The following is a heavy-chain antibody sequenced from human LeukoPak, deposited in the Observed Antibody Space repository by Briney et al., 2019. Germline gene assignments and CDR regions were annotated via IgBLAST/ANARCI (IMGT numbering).Heavy chain of an antibody. J-gene: IGHJ5*02. CDR2: VDSSGTT. Sequence: PSQTLSLTCTVSGGSIRSGSYFWTWIRQPAGKALEWIGRVDSSGTTNYNPSLKSRVTISVDTSKNQFSLKLSSVTVADTAVYYCARGDWQYINNWSNWFDPWGQGTLVTVSS. D-gene: IGHD1-1*01. CDR1: GGSIRSGSYF. V-gene: IGHV4-61*02. CDR3: ARGDWQYINNWSNWFDP.